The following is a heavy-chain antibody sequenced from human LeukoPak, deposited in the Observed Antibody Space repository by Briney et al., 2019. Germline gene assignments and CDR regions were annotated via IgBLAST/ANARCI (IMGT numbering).Heavy chain of an antibody. CDR2: MNGDGSQI. J-gene: IGHJ3*01. CDR3: VAWGNSGNS. V-gene: IGHV3-7*01. Sequence: GALRLSCAASGFTFSGHWMSWVRQAPAKGLEWVAHMNGDGSQIYYMDFVRGRFTISRDNAKNSLYLQMNGLRAEDTAVYYCVAWGNSGNSWGQGTMVIVSS. CDR1: GFTFSGHW. D-gene: IGHD1-26*01.